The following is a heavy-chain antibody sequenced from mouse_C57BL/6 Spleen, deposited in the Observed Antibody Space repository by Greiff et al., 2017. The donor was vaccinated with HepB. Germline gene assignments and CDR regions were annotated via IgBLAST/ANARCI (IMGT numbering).Heavy chain of an antibody. CDR2: ISSGSSTI. V-gene: IGHV5-17*01. CDR3: ARHGNYSMDY. Sequence: EVMLVESGGGLVKPGGSLKLSCAASGFTFSDYGMHWVRQAPEKGLEWVAYISSGSSTIYYAATVKGRFTISRDNAKNTLFLQMTSLRSEDTAMYDCARHGNYSMDYWGQGTAVTVSS. J-gene: IGHJ4*01. D-gene: IGHD1-1*01. CDR1: GFTFSDYG.